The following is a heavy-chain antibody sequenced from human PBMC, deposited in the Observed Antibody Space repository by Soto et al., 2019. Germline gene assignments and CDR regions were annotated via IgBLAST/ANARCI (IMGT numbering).Heavy chain of an antibody. V-gene: IGHV3-23*01. CDR3: VKDLTGDSGQGHLCDY. CDR1: GFSFSNYA. D-gene: IGHD7-27*01. Sequence: GGSLRLSCAASGFSFSNYAMTWVRQAPGKGLEWVSTISDVEGATYSADSVKGRFTTSRDNSKNTVFLQMDNLRAEDTAVYFCVKDLTGDSGQGHLCDYWGQGVLVTVSS. J-gene: IGHJ4*02. CDR2: ISDVEGAT.